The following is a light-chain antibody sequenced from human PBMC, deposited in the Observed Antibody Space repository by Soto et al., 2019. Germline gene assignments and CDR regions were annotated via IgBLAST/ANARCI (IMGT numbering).Light chain of an antibody. V-gene: IGLV2-14*03. CDR3: SSFTSSSTFV. Sequence: QSVLTQPASASGSPGQSITISCTGTSSDVGRYNYVSWFQQHPGKVPKLIIYDVSNWPSGVSDRFSGSKSGNTASLTISGLQPEDETDYYCSSFTSSSTFVFGTGTKVTGL. J-gene: IGLJ1*01. CDR1: SSDVGRYNY. CDR2: DVS.